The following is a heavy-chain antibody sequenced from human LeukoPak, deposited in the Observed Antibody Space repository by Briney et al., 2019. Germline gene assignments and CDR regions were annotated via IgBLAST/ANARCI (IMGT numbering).Heavy chain of an antibody. V-gene: IGHV4-59*08. CDR3: ARHPLDY. Sequence: SETLSLTCTVSGGSISNYYWSWIRQPPGKGLEWIGYVYYTGSTNYHPSLKSRVTISVDTSKHQLSLKLSSVTAADTAVYYCARHPLDYWGQGILVTVSS. CDR1: GGSISNYY. J-gene: IGHJ4*02. CDR2: VYYTGST.